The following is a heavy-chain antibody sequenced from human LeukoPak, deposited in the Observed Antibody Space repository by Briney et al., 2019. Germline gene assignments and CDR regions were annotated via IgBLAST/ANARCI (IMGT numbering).Heavy chain of an antibody. J-gene: IGHJ4*02. CDR2: IYYSGST. Sequence: SETLSLTCTVSGGSISSSSYYWDWIRQPPGKGLEWIGSIYYSGSTYYNPSLKSRVTISVDTSKNQFSLKLSSVTAADTAVYYCARQRYYGSGSYYNFLASLNYWGQGTLVTVSS. CDR3: ARQRYYGSGSYYNFLASLNY. CDR1: GGSISSSSYY. D-gene: IGHD3-10*01. V-gene: IGHV4-39*01.